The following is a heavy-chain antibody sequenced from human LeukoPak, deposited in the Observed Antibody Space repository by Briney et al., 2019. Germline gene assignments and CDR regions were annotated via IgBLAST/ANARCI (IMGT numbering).Heavy chain of an antibody. J-gene: IGHJ4*02. V-gene: IGHV3-23*01. Sequence: GGSLRLSCAASGFTFSSYAMSWVRQAPGKGLEWVSAISGSGGSTYYADSVKGRFTISRDNSKNTLYLQMNSLRAEDTAVYYCAKGGAGYCTNGVXXXDYLGQGTLVTVSS. CDR1: GFTFSSYA. CDR2: ISGSGGST. D-gene: IGHD2-8*01. CDR3: AKGGAGYCTNGVXXXDY.